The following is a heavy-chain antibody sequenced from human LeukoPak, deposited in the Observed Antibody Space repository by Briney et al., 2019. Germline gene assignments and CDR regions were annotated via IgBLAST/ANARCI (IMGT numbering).Heavy chain of an antibody. D-gene: IGHD3-10*01. Sequence: SETLPLTCTVSAGSIIDYYWSWIRQPPGKGLQWVGYIHYTGLTDYNASLKSRVTISVDTSKNQFSLKLSSVTAADTAVYYCARHKFTGRTYGPPSFDYWGQGTLATVSS. CDR3: ARHKFTGRTYGPPSFDY. CDR1: AGSIIDYY. J-gene: IGHJ4*02. V-gene: IGHV4-59*08. CDR2: IHYTGLT.